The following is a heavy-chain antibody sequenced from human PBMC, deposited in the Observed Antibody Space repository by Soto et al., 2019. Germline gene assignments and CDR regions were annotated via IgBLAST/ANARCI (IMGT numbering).Heavy chain of an antibody. V-gene: IGHV3-53*01. CDR2: IYSGGST. CDR3: ARDSGIAVAGSGPGSYYYYGMDV. Sequence: PGGSLRHSCAASGFTVSSNYMSWVRQAPGKGLEWVSVIYSGGSTYYADSVKGRFTISRDNSKNTLYLQMNSLRAEDTAVYYCARDSGIAVAGSGPGSYYYYGMDVWGQGTTVTVSS. CDR1: GFTVSSNY. J-gene: IGHJ6*02. D-gene: IGHD6-19*01.